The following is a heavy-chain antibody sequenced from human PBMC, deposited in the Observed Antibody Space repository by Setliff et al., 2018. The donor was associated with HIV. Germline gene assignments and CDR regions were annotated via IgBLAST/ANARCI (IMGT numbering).Heavy chain of an antibody. D-gene: IGHD4-17*01. Sequence: GASVKVSCKTSGYTFNIYGMHWVRQAPGQRLEWMGWINAADGNTKYSQKLQGRVTITRDTSASTAYMEVTGLRSEDTAVYYCARFGPLRYFDHWGQGTLVTVSS. CDR1: GYTFNIYG. J-gene: IGHJ4*02. CDR2: INAADGNT. V-gene: IGHV1-3*01. CDR3: ARFGPLRYFDH.